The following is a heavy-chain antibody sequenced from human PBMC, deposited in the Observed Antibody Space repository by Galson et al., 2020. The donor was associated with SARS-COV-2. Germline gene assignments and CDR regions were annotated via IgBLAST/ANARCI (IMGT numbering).Heavy chain of an antibody. V-gene: IGHV4-39*01. CDR2: IYYSGST. J-gene: IGHJ5*02. Sequence: SETLSLTCTVSGGSISSSSYYWGWIRQPQGKGLEWIGSIYYSGSTYYHPSLKSRVTISVDTSKNQFSLKLSSVTAADTAVYYCARLGGSGSLFVGFDAWGQGTLVTVSS. CDR1: GGSISSSSYY. D-gene: IGHD3-10*01. CDR3: ARLGGSGSLFVGFDA.